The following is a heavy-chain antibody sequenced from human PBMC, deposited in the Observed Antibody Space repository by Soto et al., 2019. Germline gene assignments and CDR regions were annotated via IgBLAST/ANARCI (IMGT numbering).Heavy chain of an antibody. Sequence: ASVKVSCKASGYTFTSYAMHWVRQAPGQRLEWMGWINAGNGNTKYSQKFQGGVTITRDTSASTAYMELSSVTAADTAVYYCARGRYYDSSGYYYIWGQGTLVTVSS. CDR3: ARGRYYDSSGYYYI. J-gene: IGHJ4*02. D-gene: IGHD3-22*01. CDR1: GYTFTSYA. V-gene: IGHV1-3*01. CDR2: INAGNGNT.